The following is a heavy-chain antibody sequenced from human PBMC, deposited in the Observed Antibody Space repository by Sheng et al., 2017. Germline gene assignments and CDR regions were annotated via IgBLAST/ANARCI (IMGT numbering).Heavy chain of an antibody. J-gene: IGHJ4*02. D-gene: IGHD3-3*01. CDR3: ARASHYDFWSGYFTYFDY. V-gene: IGHV1-69*01. Sequence: QVQLVQSGAEVKKPGSSVKVSCKASGGTFSSYAISWVRQAPGQGLEWMGGIIPIFGTANYAQKFQGRVTITADESTSTAYMELSSLRSEDTAVYYCARASHYDFWSGYFTYFDYWGQGTLVTVSS. CDR1: GGTFSSYA. CDR2: IIPIFGTA.